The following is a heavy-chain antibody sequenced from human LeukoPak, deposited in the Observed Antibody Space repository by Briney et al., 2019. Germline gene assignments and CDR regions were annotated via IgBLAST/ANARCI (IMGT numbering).Heavy chain of an antibody. CDR2: ISGSGGST. Sequence: PGGSLRLSCAASGFTFSIYAMSWVRQAPGKGLEWVSAISGSGGSTYYADSVKGRFTISRDNSKNTLYLQMNSLRAEDTAVYYCPKEPSLDIVVVVAATFDYWGQGTLVTVSS. V-gene: IGHV3-23*01. J-gene: IGHJ4*02. CDR1: GFTFSIYA. CDR3: PKEPSLDIVVVVAATFDY. D-gene: IGHD2-15*01.